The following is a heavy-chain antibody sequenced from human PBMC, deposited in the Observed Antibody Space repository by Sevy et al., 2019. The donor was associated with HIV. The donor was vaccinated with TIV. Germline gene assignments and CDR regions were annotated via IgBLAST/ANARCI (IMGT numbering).Heavy chain of an antibody. D-gene: IGHD2-2*01. V-gene: IGHV3-30*02. Sequence: GGSLRLSCAASGFTFSSYGMHWVRQAPGKGLEWVAFIRYDGSNKYYADSVKGRFTISRDNAKNSLYLQINSLRAEDTAVYYCATILPAGVPAEYFQHWGQGTLVTVSS. CDR1: GFTFSSYG. CDR3: ATILPAGVPAEYFQH. CDR2: IRYDGSNK. J-gene: IGHJ1*01.